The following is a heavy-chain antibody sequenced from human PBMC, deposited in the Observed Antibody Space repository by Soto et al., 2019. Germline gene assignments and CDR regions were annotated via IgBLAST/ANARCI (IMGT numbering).Heavy chain of an antibody. V-gene: IGHV3-30*03. D-gene: IGHD3-22*01. J-gene: IGHJ3*02. CDR2: ISYDGSNK. CDR3: ARTYYYDSSGSNDAFDI. Sequence: GGSLRLSCAASGFTFSSYGMHWVRQAPGKGLEWVVGISYDGSNKYYADSVKGRFTISRDNAKNSLYLQMNSLRAEDTAVYYCARTYYYDSSGSNDAFDIWGQGTMVTVSS. CDR1: GFTFSSYG.